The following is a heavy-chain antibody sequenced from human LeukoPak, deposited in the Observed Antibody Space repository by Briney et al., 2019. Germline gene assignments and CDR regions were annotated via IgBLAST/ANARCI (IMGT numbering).Heavy chain of an antibody. V-gene: IGHV1-69*06. CDR3: ARRLCSGGSCYEGYFDY. D-gene: IGHD2-15*01. J-gene: IGHJ4*02. CDR1: GGTFSSYA. Sequence: GASVKVSCKASGGTFSSYAISWVRQAPGQGLEWMGGIIPIFGTANYAQKFQGRVTITADKSTSTAYMELSSLRSEDTAVYYCARRLCSGGSCYEGYFDYWGQGTLVTVSS. CDR2: IIPIFGTA.